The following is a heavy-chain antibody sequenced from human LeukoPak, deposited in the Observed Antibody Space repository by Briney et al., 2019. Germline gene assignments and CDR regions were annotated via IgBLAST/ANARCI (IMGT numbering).Heavy chain of an antibody. V-gene: IGHV3-21*01. CDR2: ISSSSSYI. CDR3: ARFRDYDSGYDSLPDADAFDI. Sequence: PGGSLRLSCAASGFTFSSYSMNWVRQAPGKGLEWVSSISSSSSYIYYADSVKGRFTISRDNAKNSLYLQMNSLRAEDTAVYYCARFRDYDSGYDSLPDADAFDIWGQGTVVTVSS. J-gene: IGHJ3*02. CDR1: GFTFSSYS. D-gene: IGHD5-12*01.